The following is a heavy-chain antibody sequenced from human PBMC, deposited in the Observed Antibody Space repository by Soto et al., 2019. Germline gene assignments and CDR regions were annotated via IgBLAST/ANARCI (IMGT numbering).Heavy chain of an antibody. D-gene: IGHD5-12*01. V-gene: IGHV3-30-3*01. CDR2: ISYDGSNK. CDR1: GFTFSSYA. CDR3: ARDWSTSGYHGYYYYGMDV. J-gene: IGHJ6*02. Sequence: PWGSLRLSCAASGFTFSSYAMHWVRQAPGKGLEWVAVISYDGSNKYYADSVKGRFTISRDNSKNTLYLQMNSLRAEDTAVYYCARDWSTSGYHGYYYYGMDVWGQGTTVTVSS.